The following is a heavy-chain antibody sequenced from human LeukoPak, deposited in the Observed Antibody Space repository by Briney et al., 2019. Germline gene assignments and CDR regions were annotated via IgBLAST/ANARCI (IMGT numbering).Heavy chain of an antibody. CDR2: INPSGGST. J-gene: IGHJ4*02. CDR1: GYTFTSYY. CDR3: ARGKPDYYDSSGYPAQPYFDY. V-gene: IGHV1-46*01. D-gene: IGHD3-22*01. Sequence: ASVKVSCKASGYTFTSYYMHWVRQAPGRGLEWMGIINPSGGSTSYAQKFQGRVTMTRDMSTSTVYMELSSLRSEDTAVYYCARGKPDYYDSSGYPAQPYFDYWGQGTLVTVSS.